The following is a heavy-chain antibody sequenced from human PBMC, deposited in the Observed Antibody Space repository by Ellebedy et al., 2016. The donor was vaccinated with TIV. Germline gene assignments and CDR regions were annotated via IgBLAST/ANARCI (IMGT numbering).Heavy chain of an antibody. CDR2: IYHGGGT. Sequence: SETLSLTCAVSGAPISSGGYSWSWLRQPPGKGLEWIGYIYHGGGTYYNPSLRSRVTISVETSKNQFSLKLSSVTAADTAVYYCARFSNVGGLSYWGQGTLVTVSS. CDR1: GAPISSGGYS. CDR3: ARFSNVGGLSY. D-gene: IGHD3-10*01. V-gene: IGHV4-30-2*01. J-gene: IGHJ4*02.